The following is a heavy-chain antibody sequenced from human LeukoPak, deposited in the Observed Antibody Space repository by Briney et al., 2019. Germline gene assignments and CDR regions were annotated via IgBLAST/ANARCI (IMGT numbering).Heavy chain of an antibody. Sequence: GGSLRLSCAASGFTFSSYSMNWVRQAPGKGLEWVSSISSSSSYIYYADSVKGRSTISRDNAKNSLYLQMNSLRAEDTAVYCCARDRPTKLCFDYWGQGTLVTVSS. V-gene: IGHV3-21*01. CDR2: ISSSSSYI. CDR1: GFTFSSYS. CDR3: ARDRPTKLCFDY. J-gene: IGHJ4*02.